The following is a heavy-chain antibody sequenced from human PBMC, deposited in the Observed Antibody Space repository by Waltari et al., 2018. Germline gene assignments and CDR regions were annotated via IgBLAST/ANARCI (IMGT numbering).Heavy chain of an antibody. J-gene: IGHJ4*02. D-gene: IGHD3-10*01. CDR3: ARDKAGLDY. CDR2: IIPILGIA. Sequence: QVQLVQSGAEVKKPGSSVKVSCKASGGTFSSYTISWVRQAPGQGLEWMGRIIPILGIANYAQKVQGRVTITADKSTSTAYMELSSLRSEDTAVYYGARDKAGLDYWGQGTLVTVSS. CDR1: GGTFSSYT. V-gene: IGHV1-69*08.